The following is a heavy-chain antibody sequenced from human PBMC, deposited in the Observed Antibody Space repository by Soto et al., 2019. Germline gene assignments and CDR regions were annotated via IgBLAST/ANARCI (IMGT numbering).Heavy chain of an antibody. D-gene: IGHD3-9*01. Sequence: KPSETLSLTCTVSGGSISSYYWSWSRQPPGKGLGWIGYIYYSGSTNYNPSLKSRVTISVDTSKNQFSLKLSSVTAADTAVYYCASGETYYDILTGRLYYYYGMDVWGQGTTVTVSS. CDR2: IYYSGST. V-gene: IGHV4-59*01. CDR3: ASGETYYDILTGRLYYYYGMDV. J-gene: IGHJ6*02. CDR1: GGSISSYY.